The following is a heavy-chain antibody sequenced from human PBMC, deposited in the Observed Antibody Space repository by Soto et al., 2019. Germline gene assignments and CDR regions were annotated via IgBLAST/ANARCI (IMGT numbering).Heavy chain of an antibody. CDR3: ARDWGRGQFLTNKDY. CDR2: ISGYNGNT. V-gene: IGHV1-18*01. D-gene: IGHD3-10*01. Sequence: QLVQSGAEVKQPGASVMVSCKASGYIFSNYGITWVRQAPGQGLEWMGWISGYNGNTDYAQKSLGRVTMTTDTYTSTAYMELRSLRSDDTAVYYCARDWGRGQFLTNKDYWGQGTLVTVSS. J-gene: IGHJ4*02. CDR1: GYIFSNYG.